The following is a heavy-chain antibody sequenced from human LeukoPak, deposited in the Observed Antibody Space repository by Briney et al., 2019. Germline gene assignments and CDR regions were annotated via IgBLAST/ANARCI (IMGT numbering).Heavy chain of an antibody. CDR3: ARAIASYGDSAY. CDR2: ITSTSSST. D-gene: IGHD4-17*01. V-gene: IGHV3-48*04. CDR1: GFRFSGFS. J-gene: IGHJ4*02. Sequence: GGSLRLSCAASGFRFSGFSMNWVRQAPGKGLEWISYITSTSSSTYYADSVQGRFTISRDNAKNSLYLQLNSLRAEDTAVYYCARAIASYGDSAYWGQGTLVTVSS.